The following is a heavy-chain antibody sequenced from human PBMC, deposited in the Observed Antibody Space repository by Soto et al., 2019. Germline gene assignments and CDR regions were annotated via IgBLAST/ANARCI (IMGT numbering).Heavy chain of an antibody. CDR1: GFTFSSYA. CDR2: ISSSGGST. Sequence: EVQLLESGGGLVQPGGSLRLSCAASGFTFSSYALSWVRQAPGKGLEWVSAISSSGGSTYYADSVKGRFTISRDNSKNQLYLQMNRLRAGDPAVYYCAKDWGGDSSGYYYGDYWGQGTLVTVSS. CDR3: AKDWGGDSSGYYYGDY. J-gene: IGHJ4*02. D-gene: IGHD3-22*01. V-gene: IGHV3-23*01.